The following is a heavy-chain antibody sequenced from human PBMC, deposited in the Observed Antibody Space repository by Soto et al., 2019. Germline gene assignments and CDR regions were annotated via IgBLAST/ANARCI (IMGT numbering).Heavy chain of an antibody. CDR2: INHSGST. CDR3: ARGRGYSYGKGWFDP. V-gene: IGHV4-34*01. D-gene: IGHD5-18*01. J-gene: IGHJ5*02. CDR1: GGSFSGYY. Sequence: SETLSLTCAVYGGSFSGYYWSWIRQPPGKGLEWIGEINHSGSTNYNPSLKSRVTISVDTSKNQFSLKLSSVTAADTAVYYCARGRGYSYGKGWFDPWGQGTLVTVSS.